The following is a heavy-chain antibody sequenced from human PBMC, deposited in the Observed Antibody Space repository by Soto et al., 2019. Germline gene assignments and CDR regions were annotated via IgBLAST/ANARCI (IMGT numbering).Heavy chain of an antibody. V-gene: IGHV3-23*01. D-gene: IGHD3-3*01. CDR2: ISGSDGKT. J-gene: IGHJ4*02. CDR3: ARWSYLDY. Sequence: DVQLWESGGGLVQPGGSLRLSCAASGFSFGSYALSWVRQAPGKGLEWVSTISGSDGKTFYADSVKGRFSISRDTSQSTLYLQMNSLRADDTAMHYCARWSYLDYWGQGTRVTVSS. CDR1: GFSFGSYA.